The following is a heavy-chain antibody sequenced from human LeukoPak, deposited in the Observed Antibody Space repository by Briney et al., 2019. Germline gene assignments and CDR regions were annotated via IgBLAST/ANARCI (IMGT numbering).Heavy chain of an antibody. CDR3: AKDVDSSGDLSQADY. D-gene: IGHD3-22*01. CDR1: GFTFSSYA. Sequence: GGSLRLSCAASGFTFSSYAMSWVRQAPGKGLEWVSAISGSGGSTYYADSVKGRFTISRDNSKNTLYLQMNSLRAEDTAVYYCAKDVDSSGDLSQADYWGQGTLVTVSS. J-gene: IGHJ4*02. CDR2: ISGSGGST. V-gene: IGHV3-23*01.